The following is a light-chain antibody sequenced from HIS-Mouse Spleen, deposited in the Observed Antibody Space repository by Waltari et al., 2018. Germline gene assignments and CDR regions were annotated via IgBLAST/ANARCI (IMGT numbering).Light chain of an antibody. Sequence: QSVLTQPPSASGTPGQRVTISCSGSSSNIGSNYVNWYQQPPGTAPKLLIYRNNQRPAGVPDRVSGSKSGTSASLAISGLRSEDEADYYCAAWDDSLSGPVFGGGTKLTVL. CDR1: SSNIGSNY. J-gene: IGLJ3*02. CDR3: AAWDDSLSGPV. V-gene: IGLV1-47*01. CDR2: RNN.